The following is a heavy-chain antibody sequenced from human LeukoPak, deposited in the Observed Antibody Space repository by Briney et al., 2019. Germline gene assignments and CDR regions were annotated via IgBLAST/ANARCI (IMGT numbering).Heavy chain of an antibody. CDR2: ISSSGRTI. Sequence: PGGSLRLSCAASGFTLSSYEMNWVRQAPGKGLEWVSYISSSGRTIYYADSVKGRFTISRDNAKNSLYLQMNSLRAEDTAVYYCARGKISGWYREEFDYWGQGTLVTVSS. CDR1: GFTLSSYE. J-gene: IGHJ4*02. V-gene: IGHV3-48*03. CDR3: ARGKISGWYREEFDY. D-gene: IGHD6-19*01.